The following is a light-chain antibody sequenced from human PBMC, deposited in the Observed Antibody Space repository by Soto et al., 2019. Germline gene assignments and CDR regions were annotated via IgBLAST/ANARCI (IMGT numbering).Light chain of an antibody. CDR1: QSVSSSY. CDR2: GAS. J-gene: IGKJ2*01. V-gene: IGKV3-20*01. Sequence: EIVLTQSPGTLSLSPGERATLSCRASQSVSSSYLAWYQQKPGQTPRHLIYGASSRATSIPDRFSGSGSGTDFTLTISRLEPEDLAVYYCQQYRTPQYTFGQGTKLEIK. CDR3: QQYRTPQYT.